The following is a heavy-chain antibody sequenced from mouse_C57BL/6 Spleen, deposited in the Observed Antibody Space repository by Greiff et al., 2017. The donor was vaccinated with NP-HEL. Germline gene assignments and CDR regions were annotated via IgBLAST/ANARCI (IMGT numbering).Heavy chain of an antibody. CDR3: AIGNYYGSSPFAY. Sequence: QVQLKQPGAELVKPGASVKVSCKASGYTFTSYWMHWVKQRPGQGLEWIGRIHPSDSDTNYNQKFKGKATLTVDKSSSTAYMQLSSLTSEDSAVYYCAIGNYYGSSPFAYWGQGTLVTVSA. CDR1: GYTFTSYW. J-gene: IGHJ3*01. D-gene: IGHD1-1*01. CDR2: IHPSDSDT. V-gene: IGHV1-74*01.